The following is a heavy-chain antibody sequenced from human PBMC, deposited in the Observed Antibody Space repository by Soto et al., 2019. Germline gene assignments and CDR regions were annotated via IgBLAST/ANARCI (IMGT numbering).Heavy chain of an antibody. J-gene: IGHJ6*02. Sequence: QVQLQESGPGLVKPSQTLSLTCTVSGGSISSGVYYWNWIRQHPGKGLEWIGYIYYSGSTYYNPSRKSRVTISVDTSANQFSLKLSSVTAADTAVYYCARDFWNGFPCGLDVWGQGTTVTVSS. CDR2: IYYSGST. CDR1: GGSISSGVYY. CDR3: ARDFWNGFPCGLDV. V-gene: IGHV4-31*03. D-gene: IGHD3-3*01.